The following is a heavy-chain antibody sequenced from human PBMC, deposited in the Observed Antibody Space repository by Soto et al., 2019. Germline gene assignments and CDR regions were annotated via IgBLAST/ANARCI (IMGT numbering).Heavy chain of an antibody. CDR3: AKHRGYNYETDALPI. V-gene: IGHV3-30*18. CDR1: GFTFSSFG. Sequence: QVQLVESGGGVVQTGRSLRLSCVASGFTFSSFGMHWVRQAPGKGLEWVALLSYDGSYEHYLDSVKGRFTISRDNSKNTLYLEMNSLSTEDTAVYYCAKHRGYNYETDALPIWGRGTMVTVSS. CDR2: LSYDGSYE. J-gene: IGHJ3*02. D-gene: IGHD5-18*01.